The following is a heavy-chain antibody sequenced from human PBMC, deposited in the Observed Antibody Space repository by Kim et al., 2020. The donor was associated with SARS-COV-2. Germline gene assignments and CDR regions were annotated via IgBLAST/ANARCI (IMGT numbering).Heavy chain of an antibody. CDR2: ISSSSSYT. Sequence: GGSLRLSCAASGFTFSDYYMSWIRQAPGKGLEWVSYISSSSSYTNYADSVKGRFTISRDNAKNSLYLQMNSLRAEDTAVNYCAREGTALGIYRNYYYYGMDVWGQGTTVTVSS. J-gene: IGHJ6*02. V-gene: IGHV3-11*05. CDR3: AREGTALGIYRNYYYYGMDV. D-gene: IGHD7-27*01. CDR1: GFTFSDYY.